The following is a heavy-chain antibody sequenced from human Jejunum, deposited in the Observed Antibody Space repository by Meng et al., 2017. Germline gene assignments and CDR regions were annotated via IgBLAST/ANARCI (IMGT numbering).Heavy chain of an antibody. Sequence: ASVKVSCKASNYSFTSYGISWVRQAPGQGPEWMGWINGYNGNTNYAQNFQGRVTMTTDTSTNTAYMELRSLRSDDTAVYYCARDCRGDECDLGLVFEVWGRGTMVTVSS. V-gene: IGHV1-18*01. CDR2: INGYNGNT. CDR3: ARDCRGDECDLGLVFEV. D-gene: IGHD2-21*01. CDR1: NYSFTSYG. J-gene: IGHJ3*01.